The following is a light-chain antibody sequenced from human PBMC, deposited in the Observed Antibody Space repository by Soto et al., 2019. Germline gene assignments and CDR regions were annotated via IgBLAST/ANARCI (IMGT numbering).Light chain of an antibody. CDR3: QQYHNWPPSWT. J-gene: IGKJ1*01. CDR2: YAS. CDR1: QSVSSSY. Sequence: EVGLTQSPGTLSLSKGERATLSCRASQSVSSSYLAWYQQKPGQAPRLLIYYASTRATGIPARFSGSGSGTEFTLTISSLQSEDFAVYYCQQYHNWPPSWTFDQGTKVDI. V-gene: IGKV3-15*01.